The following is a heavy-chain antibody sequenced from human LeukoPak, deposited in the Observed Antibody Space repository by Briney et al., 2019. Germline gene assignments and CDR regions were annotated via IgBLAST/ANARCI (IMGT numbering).Heavy chain of an antibody. Sequence: SETLSLTCTVSSGSINSYYWTWIRQPAGKGLEWLGRVYTSGSPNYNPSLKGRVTMSLDTSKNQFSLKLSSVTAADTAVYYCARDLVASGWYEDAFDIWGQGTMVTVSS. D-gene: IGHD6-19*01. J-gene: IGHJ3*02. V-gene: IGHV4-4*07. CDR2: VYTSGSP. CDR3: ARDLVASGWYEDAFDI. CDR1: SGSINSYY.